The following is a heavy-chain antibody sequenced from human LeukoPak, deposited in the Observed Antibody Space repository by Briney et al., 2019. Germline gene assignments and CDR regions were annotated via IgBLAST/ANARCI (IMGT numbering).Heavy chain of an antibody. CDR3: ATDPAGIGSESY. Sequence: GGSLRLSCAASGFTFSSSAMSWVRQAPGKGLEWVANIKKDGSQKYYVDSVKGRFTISRDNAKNSQFLQMNSLRVEDTAMYYCATDPAGIGSESYWGQGTQVTVSP. V-gene: IGHV3-7*01. CDR2: IKKDGSQK. J-gene: IGHJ4*02. CDR1: GFTFSSSA. D-gene: IGHD1-14*01.